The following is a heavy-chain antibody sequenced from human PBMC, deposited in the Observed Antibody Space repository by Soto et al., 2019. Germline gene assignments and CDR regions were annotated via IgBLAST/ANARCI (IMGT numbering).Heavy chain of an antibody. CDR2: IKSKTDGGTT. CDR3: TTIVVVVAATGSGY. D-gene: IGHD2-15*01. Sequence: EVQLVESGGGLVKPGGSLRLSCAASGFTFSNAWMSWVRQAPGKGLEWVGRIKSKTDGGTTDYAAPVKGRFTISREDSKNTLYPKMNSLKTEDTAVYYCTTIVVVVAATGSGYWGQGTLVTVSS. J-gene: IGHJ4*02. CDR1: GFTFSNAW. V-gene: IGHV3-15*01.